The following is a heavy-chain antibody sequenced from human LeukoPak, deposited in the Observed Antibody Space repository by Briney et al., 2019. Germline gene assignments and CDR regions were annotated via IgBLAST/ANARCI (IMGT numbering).Heavy chain of an antibody. J-gene: IGHJ4*02. CDR1: GGSISSSSYY. V-gene: IGHV4-39*01. CDR2: IYYSGST. D-gene: IGHD7-27*01. Sequence: SETLSLTCTVSGGSISSSSYYWGWIRQPPGKGLEWIGSIYYSGSTYYSPSLKSRVTISVDTSKNQFSLKLSSVTAADTAVYYCARQRLGMGQNRVDYWGQGTLVTVSS. CDR3: ARQRLGMGQNRVDY.